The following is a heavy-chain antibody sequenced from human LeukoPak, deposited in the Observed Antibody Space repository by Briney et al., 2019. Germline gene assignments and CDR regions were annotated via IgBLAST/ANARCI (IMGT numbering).Heavy chain of an antibody. J-gene: IGHJ3*02. Sequence: SETLSLTCTVSGGSISNYYWSWIRQPPGRGLEWIGYIYYTGSTNYNPSLKSRVTISVDTSKNQFSLKLKSVTAADTAVYYCARGPQVVTAGHDALDIWGQGTMVTVSS. V-gene: IGHV4-59*01. D-gene: IGHD2-21*02. CDR3: ARGPQVVTAGHDALDI. CDR1: GGSISNYY. CDR2: IYYTGST.